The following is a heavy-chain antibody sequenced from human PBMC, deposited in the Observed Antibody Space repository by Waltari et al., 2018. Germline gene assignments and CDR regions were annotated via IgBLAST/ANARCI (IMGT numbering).Heavy chain of an antibody. CDR2: ISSSSSTI. Sequence: EVQLVESGGGLVQPGGSLRLSCAASGFTFSSYSMNWVRQAQGKGLEWVSYISSSSSTIYYADSVKGRFTISRDNAKNSLYLQMNSLRAEDTAVYYCASLGYCSGGSCYSGLDYWGQGTLVTVSS. D-gene: IGHD2-15*01. CDR1: GFTFSSYS. J-gene: IGHJ4*02. V-gene: IGHV3-48*04. CDR3: ASLGYCSGGSCYSGLDY.